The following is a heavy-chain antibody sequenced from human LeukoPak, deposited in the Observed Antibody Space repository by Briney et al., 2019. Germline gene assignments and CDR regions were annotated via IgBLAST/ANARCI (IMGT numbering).Heavy chain of an antibody. CDR1: GYTFTSYY. V-gene: IGHV1-46*01. D-gene: IGHD2-21*02. Sequence: ASVKVSCKASGYTFTSYYMHWVRQAPGQGLEWMGIINPSGGSTSYAQKFQGRVTMTRDMSTSTVYMELSSLRSEDTAVYYCARVGGPTADFDYWGQGTLVTVSS. CDR2: INPSGGST. CDR3: ARVGGPTADFDY. J-gene: IGHJ4*02.